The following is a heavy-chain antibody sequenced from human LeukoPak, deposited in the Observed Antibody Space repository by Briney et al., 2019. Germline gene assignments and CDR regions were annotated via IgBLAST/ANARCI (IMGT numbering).Heavy chain of an antibody. CDR3: ARHKVRGSCFNMRVWFDP. Sequence: SETLSLTCAVYGGSFSGYYWTWIRQPPGKGLEWIGEINHSGSTNYNPSLKSRVTISIDTSKNQFFLKLSSVTAADTAVYYCARHKVRGSCFNMRVWFDPWGQGTLVTVSS. D-gene: IGHD2-15*01. CDR2: INHSGST. J-gene: IGHJ5*02. V-gene: IGHV4-34*01. CDR1: GGSFSGYY.